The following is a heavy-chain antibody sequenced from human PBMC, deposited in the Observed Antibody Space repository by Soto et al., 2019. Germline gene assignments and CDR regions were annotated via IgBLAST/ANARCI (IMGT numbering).Heavy chain of an antibody. V-gene: IGHV3-74*01. Sequence: GGSLRLSCAASGFSFSSSWMHWVRQAPGRGLVWVSRIYSEGGSTYYADSVKGRFTISRDNAKNTLYLQMNSLRAEDTAVYYCVRGNSGYGNFDSWGQGTLVTVPQ. J-gene: IGHJ4*02. D-gene: IGHD5-12*01. CDR2: IYSEGGST. CDR3: VRGNSGYGNFDS. CDR1: GFSFSSSW.